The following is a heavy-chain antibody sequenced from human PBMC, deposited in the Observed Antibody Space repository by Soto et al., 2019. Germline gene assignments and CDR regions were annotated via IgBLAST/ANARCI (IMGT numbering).Heavy chain of an antibody. J-gene: IGHJ6*02. CDR2: INHSGST. CDR3: ARDWSIFGLYGMDV. D-gene: IGHD3-3*01. CDR1: GGSFSGYY. Sequence: SSETLSLTCAVYGGSFSGYYWSWIRQPPGKGLEWIGEINHSGSTNYNPSLKSRVTISVDTSKNQFSLKLSSVTAADTAVYYCARDWSIFGLYGMDVWGQGTTVTVSS. V-gene: IGHV4-34*01.